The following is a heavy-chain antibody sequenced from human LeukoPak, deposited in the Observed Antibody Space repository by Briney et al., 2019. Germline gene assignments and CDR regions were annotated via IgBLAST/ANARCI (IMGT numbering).Heavy chain of an antibody. D-gene: IGHD2-21*02. CDR3: ARDRGVVTARDAFDI. J-gene: IGHJ3*02. Sequence: SVKVSCKASGGTFSSYAISWVRQAPGQGLEWMGRIIPILGIANYAQKFQGRVTITADKSTSTAYMELSSLRSEDTAAYYCARDRGVVTARDAFDIWGQGTMVTVSS. CDR2: IIPILGIA. V-gene: IGHV1-69*04. CDR1: GGTFSSYA.